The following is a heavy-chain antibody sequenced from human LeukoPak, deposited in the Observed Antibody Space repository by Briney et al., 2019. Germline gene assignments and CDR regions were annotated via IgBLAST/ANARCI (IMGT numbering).Heavy chain of an antibody. J-gene: IGHJ4*02. CDR2: ISGGGGNT. CDR1: GLTFTNYA. V-gene: IGHV3-23*01. D-gene: IGHD2-8*01. Sequence: GGSLRLSCTASGLTFTNYAMSWVRQAPGKGLEWVSCISGGGGNTYYADSVKGRFTISRDNSRNTLYLQVNSLRAEDTAIYYCAKLPDCTNGVCPHGDYWGQGTLVTVSS. CDR3: AKLPDCTNGVCPHGDY.